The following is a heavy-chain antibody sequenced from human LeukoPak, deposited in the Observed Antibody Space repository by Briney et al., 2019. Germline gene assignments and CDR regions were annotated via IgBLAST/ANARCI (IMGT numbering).Heavy chain of an antibody. D-gene: IGHD2-15*01. CDR3: ARGSCSGGSCRDY. Sequence: ASVKVSCKASGYTFTSYAMHWVRQAPGQRLEWMGWINAGNGNTKYSQKFQGRVTITADESTSTAYMELSSLRSEDTAVYYCARGSCSGGSCRDYWGQGTLVTVSS. V-gene: IGHV1-3*01. J-gene: IGHJ4*02. CDR1: GYTFTSYA. CDR2: INAGNGNT.